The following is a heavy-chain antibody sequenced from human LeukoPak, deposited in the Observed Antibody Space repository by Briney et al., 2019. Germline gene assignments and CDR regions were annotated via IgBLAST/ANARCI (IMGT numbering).Heavy chain of an antibody. CDR1: GGTFSSYA. V-gene: IGHV1-69*04. D-gene: IGHD6-13*01. J-gene: IGHJ4*02. Sequence: GASVKVSCKASGGTFSSYAISWVRQAPGQGLEWMGRIIPILGIANYAQKFQGRVTITADKSTGTAYMELSSLRSEDTAVYYCARGPPRIAAALSFDYWGQGTLVTVSS. CDR2: IIPILGIA. CDR3: ARGPPRIAAALSFDY.